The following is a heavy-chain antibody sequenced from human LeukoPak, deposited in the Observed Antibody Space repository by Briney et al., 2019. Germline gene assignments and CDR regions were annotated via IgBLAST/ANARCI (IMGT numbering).Heavy chain of an antibody. CDR1: GFAFSSYG. Sequence: GGSLRLSCAASGFAFSSYGMHWIRQAPDKGLEWVAFISTDGSNKHSADSVKGRITISRDNSKNTLYLQMNSLRVEDTAVYYCATGRYYYGMDVWGQGTTVTVSS. J-gene: IGHJ6*02. V-gene: IGHV3-30*03. CDR2: ISTDGSNK. CDR3: ATGRYYYGMDV.